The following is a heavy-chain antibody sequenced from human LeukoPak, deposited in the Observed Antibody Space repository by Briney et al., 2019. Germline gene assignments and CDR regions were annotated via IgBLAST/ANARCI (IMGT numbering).Heavy chain of an antibody. Sequence: ASVKVSCKASGYTFTSYYMHWVRQAPGQGLEWMGIINPSGGSTSYAQKFQGRVTMTRDTSTSTVYMELSSLRSEDTAVYYCARARRRITIFGVVIPLNAFDIWGQGTMVTVSS. CDR1: GYTFTSYY. CDR2: INPSGGST. CDR3: ARARRRITIFGVVIPLNAFDI. J-gene: IGHJ3*02. V-gene: IGHV1-46*01. D-gene: IGHD3-3*01.